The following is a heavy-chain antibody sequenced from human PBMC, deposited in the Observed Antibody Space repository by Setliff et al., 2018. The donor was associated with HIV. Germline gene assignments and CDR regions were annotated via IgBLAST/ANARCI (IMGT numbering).Heavy chain of an antibody. Sequence: PSETLSLTCAIYGGSFSGNYWSWIRQHPGKGLEWIGHIYYSGSTNYNPSLKSRVTISVDTYKNQFSLKLTSVTAADTAVYYCARDRSHPPYYMDVWGKGTTVTVSS. CDR2: IYYSGST. V-gene: IGHV4-34*09. CDR1: GGSFSGNY. J-gene: IGHJ6*03. CDR3: ARDRSHPPYYMDV.